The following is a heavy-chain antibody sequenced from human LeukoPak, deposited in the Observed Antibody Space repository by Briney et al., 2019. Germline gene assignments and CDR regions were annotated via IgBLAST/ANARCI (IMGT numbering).Heavy chain of an antibody. V-gene: IGHV1-69*13. CDR1: GGTFISYA. Sequence: ASVKVSCKASGGTFISYAISWVRQAHGQGLEWMGGIIPIFGTANYAQKFQGRVTLTADESTSTAYMELSSLRSEDTAVYYCARGRRPGYCSGGSCRATGAFDIWGQGTMVTVSS. CDR3: ARGRRPGYCSGGSCRATGAFDI. D-gene: IGHD2-15*01. J-gene: IGHJ3*02. CDR2: IIPIFGTA.